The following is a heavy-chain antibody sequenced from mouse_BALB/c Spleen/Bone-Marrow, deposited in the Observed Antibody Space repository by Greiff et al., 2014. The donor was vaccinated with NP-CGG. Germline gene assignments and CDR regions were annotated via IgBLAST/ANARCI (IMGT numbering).Heavy chain of an antibody. CDR2: ILPGSDST. D-gene: IGHD2-14*01. CDR3: ARGDRYDVRFDY. CDR1: GYTFSSFW. J-gene: IGHJ2*01. V-gene: IGHV1-9*01. Sequence: QVQLQQSGAEPMKPGASVKISCKATGYTFSSFWIEWVKQRPGHGLEWIGEILPGSDSTNYNEKFKGKATFTADTSSNTAYMQLSSLTSEDSAVYYCARGDRYDVRFDYWGQGTTLTVSS.